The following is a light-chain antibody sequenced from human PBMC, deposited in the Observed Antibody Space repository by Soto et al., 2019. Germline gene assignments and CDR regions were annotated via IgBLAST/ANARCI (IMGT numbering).Light chain of an antibody. J-gene: IGKJ4*01. Sequence: EIVLTQSPATLSLSPGERATLSCRASRSVGNNLAWYQKKPGQAPGLLIYAASTRATGIPARFSGSGSGTDFTLTMSSLEPEDFAVYYCQQHADWPLTFGGGTKVEIK. CDR3: QQHADWPLT. CDR2: AAS. CDR1: RSVGNN. V-gene: IGKV3-11*01.